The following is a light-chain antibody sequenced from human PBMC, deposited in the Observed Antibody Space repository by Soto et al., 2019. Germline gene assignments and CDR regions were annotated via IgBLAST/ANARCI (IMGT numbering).Light chain of an antibody. J-gene: IGLJ1*01. Sequence: QSALPQPASVSGSPGQSITISCTGNSSDVGTDNLVSWYQQHPGKAPKLMIYEGSKRPSGVSHRFSGSRSGNTASLTISGLQAEDEADYYCCSYAGSSGYVFGTGTKVTVL. V-gene: IGLV2-23*01. CDR1: SSDVGTDNL. CDR3: CSYAGSSGYV. CDR2: EGS.